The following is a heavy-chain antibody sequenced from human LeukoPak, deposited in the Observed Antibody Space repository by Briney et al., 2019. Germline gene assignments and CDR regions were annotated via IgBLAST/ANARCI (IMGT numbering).Heavy chain of an antibody. Sequence: GESLKISCKGSGYSFTSYWIGWVRQMPGKGLEWMGIIYPGDSDTRYSPSFQGQVTISADKSISTAYLQWSSLKASDTAMYYCARGMGVRPANDAFDIWGQGTMVTVSS. V-gene: IGHV5-51*01. J-gene: IGHJ3*02. D-gene: IGHD6-25*01. CDR1: GYSFTSYW. CDR3: ARGMGVRPANDAFDI. CDR2: IYPGDSDT.